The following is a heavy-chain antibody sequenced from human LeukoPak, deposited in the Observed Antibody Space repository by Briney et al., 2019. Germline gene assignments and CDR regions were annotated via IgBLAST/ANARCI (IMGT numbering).Heavy chain of an antibody. CDR1: GGSINSYY. CDR3: ARPAAAGQNDAFDI. V-gene: IGHV4-59*12. CDR2: IYYSGNT. Sequence: PSETLSLTCTVSGGSINSYYWSWFRQPPGKGLEWIGYIYYSGNTYYNPSLKSRVTISVDTSKNQISLKLSSVTAADTAIYYCARPAAAGQNDAFDIWGQGTMVTVSS. J-gene: IGHJ3*02. D-gene: IGHD6-13*01.